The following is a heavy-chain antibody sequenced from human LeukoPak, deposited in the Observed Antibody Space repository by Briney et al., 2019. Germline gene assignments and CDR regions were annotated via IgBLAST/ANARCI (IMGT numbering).Heavy chain of an antibody. D-gene: IGHD2-21*02. CDR2: INPNSGGT. CDR3: AREYCGGDCYDAFDI. Sequence: GASVKVSCKASGYTFTGYYMHWVRQAPGQGLEWMGWINPNSGGTNYAQKFQGRVTMTRDTSISTAYMELSRLRSDDTAVYYCAREYCGGDCYDAFDIWGQGTMVTVSS. J-gene: IGHJ3*02. V-gene: IGHV1-2*02. CDR1: GYTFTGYY.